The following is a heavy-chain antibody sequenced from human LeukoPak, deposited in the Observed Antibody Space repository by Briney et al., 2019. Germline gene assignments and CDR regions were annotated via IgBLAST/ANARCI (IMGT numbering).Heavy chain of an antibody. Sequence: SETLSLTCTVSGYSISSGYYWGWIRQPPGKGLEWIGSIYHSGSTNYNPSLKSRVTISVDTSKNQFSLKLSSVTAADTAVYYCARGDSSSWYGIADWGQGTLVTVSS. J-gene: IGHJ4*02. V-gene: IGHV4-38-2*02. CDR3: ARGDSSSWYGIAD. CDR1: GYSISSGYY. CDR2: IYHSGST. D-gene: IGHD6-13*01.